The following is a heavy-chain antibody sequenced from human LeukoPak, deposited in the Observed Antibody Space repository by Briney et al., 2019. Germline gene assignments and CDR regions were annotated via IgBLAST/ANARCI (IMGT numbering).Heavy chain of an antibody. CDR3: AREDSHLRVAFDM. CDR1: GLTFTRYW. J-gene: IGHJ3*02. D-gene: IGHD2-15*01. V-gene: IGHV3-74*01. Sequence: GGSLRLSCAASGLTFTRYWMHWVRQAPGKGRVWGSRINSDGSSTTYADSVKGRFTISRDNAKNTVFLQMNSLRAEDTAVYYCAREDSHLRVAFDMWGQGTMVTVSS. CDR2: INSDGSST.